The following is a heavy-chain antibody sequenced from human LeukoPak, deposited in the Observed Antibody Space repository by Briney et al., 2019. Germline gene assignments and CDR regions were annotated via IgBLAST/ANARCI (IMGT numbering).Heavy chain of an antibody. J-gene: IGHJ4*02. D-gene: IGHD5-24*01. CDR1: GGSFSGYY. CDR2: INPRGST. Sequence: SETLSLTCGVYGGSFSGYYWSWIRQPPGKGLEWIGEINPRGSTNYNPSLKSRVTLSADTSKNQFSLTLNSVTAADTAVYYCARRRLGYYFDYWGQGTMVTVSS. CDR3: ARRRLGYYFDY. V-gene: IGHV4-34*01.